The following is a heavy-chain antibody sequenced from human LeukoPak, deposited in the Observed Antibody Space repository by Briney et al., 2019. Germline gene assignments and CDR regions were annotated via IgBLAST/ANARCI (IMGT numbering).Heavy chain of an antibody. CDR1: GFPFSSHR. J-gene: IGHJ4*02. CDR2: IRSTSSHI. V-gene: IGHV3-21*01. D-gene: IGHD3-10*01. CDR3: ASDIKPQ. Sequence: GGSLRLSCAPSGFPFSSHRMNYVGEPPGKGLEWFAHIRSTSSHISYEHAVKRRLTIARDNAENSVCLQLNRLRAEETAASYCASDIKPQRGQG.